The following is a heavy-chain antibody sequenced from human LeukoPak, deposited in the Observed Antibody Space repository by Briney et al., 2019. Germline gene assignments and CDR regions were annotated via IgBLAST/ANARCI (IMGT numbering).Heavy chain of an antibody. V-gene: IGHV3-23*01. J-gene: IGHJ3*02. Sequence: GVSLSLSCAASGFTFSSYALSWVRQPPGKGLEWVSAISGSGGSTYYADSVKGRFTISRDNSKNTLYLQMNSLRAEDTAVYYCAKDHYYGSVNDAFDIWGQGTMVTVSS. CDR1: GFTFSSYA. CDR2: ISGSGGST. CDR3: AKDHYYGSVNDAFDI. D-gene: IGHD3-10*01.